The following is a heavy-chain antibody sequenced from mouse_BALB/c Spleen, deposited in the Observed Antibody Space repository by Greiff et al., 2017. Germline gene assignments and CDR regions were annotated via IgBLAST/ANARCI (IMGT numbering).Heavy chain of an antibody. D-gene: IGHD1-1*01. CDR2: IYPGDGDT. CDR3: ARSGYYYGSSYYAMDD. Sequence: QVQLQQSGAELVRPGSSVKISCKASGYAFSSYWMNWVKQRPGQGLEWIGQIYPGDGDTNYNGKFKGKATLTADKSSSTAYMQLSSLTSEDSAVYFCARSGYYYGSSYYAMDDWGQGTSVTVSS. CDR1: GYAFSSYW. V-gene: IGHV1-80*01. J-gene: IGHJ4*01.